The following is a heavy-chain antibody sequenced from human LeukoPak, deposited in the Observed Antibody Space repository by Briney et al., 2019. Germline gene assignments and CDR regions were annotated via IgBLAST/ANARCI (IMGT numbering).Heavy chain of an antibody. CDR2: ISYDGSNK. CDR3: ARDKAVAGTRFDY. CDR1: GFTFSSYA. D-gene: IGHD6-19*01. J-gene: IGHJ4*02. Sequence: PGGSLRLSCAASGFTFSSYAMHWVRQAPGKGLEWVAVISYDGSNKYYADSVKGRFTISRDNSKNTLYLQMNSLRAEDTAVYYCARDKAVAGTRFDYWGQGTLVTVSS. V-gene: IGHV3-30-3*01.